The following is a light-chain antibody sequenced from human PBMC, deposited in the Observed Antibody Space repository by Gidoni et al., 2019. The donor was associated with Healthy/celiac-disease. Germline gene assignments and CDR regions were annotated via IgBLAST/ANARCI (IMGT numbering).Light chain of an antibody. Sequence: SYELTQPLSVSVSPGQTASITCSGDTLGDEYGSWYQQKPGQSPVRVIYQDTKRPSGIPERFSGSNSGNTATLTIAGTQAMDEADYYCQAWDSSTANVVFGGGTKLTVL. CDR1: TLGDEY. CDR3: QAWDSSTANVV. J-gene: IGLJ2*01. V-gene: IGLV3-1*01. CDR2: QDT.